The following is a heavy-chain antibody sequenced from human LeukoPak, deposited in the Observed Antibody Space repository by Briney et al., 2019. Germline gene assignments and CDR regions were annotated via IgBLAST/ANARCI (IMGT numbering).Heavy chain of an antibody. V-gene: IGHV1-8*02. CDR2: MNPNSGNT. CDR3: ARRSNYYGMDV. J-gene: IGHJ6*02. Sequence: GASVKVSCKASGGTFSSYAISWVRQAPGQGLEWMGWMNPNSGNTGYAQKFQGRVTMTRNTSISTAYMELSSLRSEDTAVYYCARRSNYYGMDVWGQGTTVTVSS. CDR1: GGTFSSYA.